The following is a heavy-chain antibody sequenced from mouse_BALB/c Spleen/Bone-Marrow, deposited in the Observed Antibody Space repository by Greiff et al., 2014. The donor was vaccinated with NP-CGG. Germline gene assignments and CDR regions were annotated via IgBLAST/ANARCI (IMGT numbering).Heavy chain of an antibody. J-gene: IGHJ3*01. CDR3: ARAGYYTFFAY. CDR1: GYTFTDYN. Sequence: SGPELVKPGASVRISCKASGYTFTDYNMDWVKQSHGKRLEWIGDIKPNNGGTIYNQKFKGKATLTVDKSSSTAYMELRSLTSEDTAVYYCARAGYYTFFAYWGQGTLVTVST. D-gene: IGHD2-3*01. V-gene: IGHV1-18*01. CDR2: IKPNNGGT.